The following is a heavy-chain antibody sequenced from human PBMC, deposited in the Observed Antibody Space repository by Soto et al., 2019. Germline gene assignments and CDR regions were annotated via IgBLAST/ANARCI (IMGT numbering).Heavy chain of an antibody. CDR3: ARHGDSYYYYGMDV. CDR2: IYYSGST. D-gene: IGHD2-21*01. CDR1: GGSISSSSYY. V-gene: IGHV4-39*01. J-gene: IGHJ6*02. Sequence: SETLSLTCTVSGGSISSSSYYWGWIRQPPGKGLEWIGSIYYSGSTYYNPSLKSRVTISVDTSKNQFSLKLSSVTAADTAVYYCARHGDSYYYYGMDVWGQGTTVTVSS.